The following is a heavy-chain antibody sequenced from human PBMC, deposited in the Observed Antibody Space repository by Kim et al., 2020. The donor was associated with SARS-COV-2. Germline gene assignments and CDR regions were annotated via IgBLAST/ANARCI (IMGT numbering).Heavy chain of an antibody. Sequence: GGSLRLSCAASGFTFDDYTMHWVRQAPGKGLEWVSLVSWDGGSTYYADSVKGRFTISRDNSKNSLYLQMNSLRTEDTALYYCTKGGGVYPRHFDYWGQGTLVTVSS. D-gene: IGHD4-17*01. CDR3: TKGGGVYPRHFDY. CDR2: VSWDGGST. CDR1: GFTFDDYT. J-gene: IGHJ4*02. V-gene: IGHV3-43*01.